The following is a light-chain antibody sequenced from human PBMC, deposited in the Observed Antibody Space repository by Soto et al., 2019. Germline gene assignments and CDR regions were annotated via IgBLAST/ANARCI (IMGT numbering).Light chain of an antibody. CDR2: KAS. CDR3: QQYNNRWT. Sequence: DIQMTQSPSTLSASVGDRVTITCRASQSISTWLAWYQQKPGKAPKLLIYKASSLESRVPSRFSGSGSGTEFTLTTSSQQPDESATEDRQQYNNRWTAGQGTKVEIK. V-gene: IGKV1-5*03. J-gene: IGKJ1*01. CDR1: QSISTW.